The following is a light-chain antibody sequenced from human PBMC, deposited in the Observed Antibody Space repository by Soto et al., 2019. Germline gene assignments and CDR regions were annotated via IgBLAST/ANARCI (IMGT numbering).Light chain of an antibody. J-gene: IGKJ1*01. Sequence: EIVLTQSPGTLSLFPGERATLSCRASQSVRSAYLAWYQQKPGQAPRLLIYGASSRATGIPDRFSGSGSGRAFTLTIRRLEPEDFAVYYCHQYGGYPQTFGTGTKVEI. CDR1: QSVRSAY. CDR2: GAS. V-gene: IGKV3-20*01. CDR3: HQYGGYPQT.